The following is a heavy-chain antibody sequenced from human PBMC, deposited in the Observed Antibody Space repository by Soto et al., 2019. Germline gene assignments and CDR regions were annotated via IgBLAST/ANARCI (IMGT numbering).Heavy chain of an antibody. D-gene: IGHD3-3*01. CDR2: IYSSGNT. J-gene: IGHJ5*02. CDR3: ARGQRFSDWFDP. CDR1: GGTISGYY. Sequence: PSETLSLTCSVSGGTISGYYWTWIRQPAGKGLEWIGRIYSSGNTKYNPSLQSRVTMSLDTSNNQFSLRLTSVTAADTAVYYCARGQRFSDWFDPWGQGTLVTVSS. V-gene: IGHV4-4*07.